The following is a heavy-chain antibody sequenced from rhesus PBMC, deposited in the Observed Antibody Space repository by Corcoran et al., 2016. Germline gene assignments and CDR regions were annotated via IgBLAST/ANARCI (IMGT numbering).Heavy chain of an antibody. V-gene: IGHV3-54*02. CDR3: ARDPVLQYLVWFFDY. J-gene: IGHJ4*01. Sequence: EVQLVESGGGLVQPGGSLRLSCAASGFTFSSYGMHGVRKAPGKGLEWVAVISYDRSKNYYSDSVKDRFAISRDNSKNMLYLQMNNLQLEDTAVYYCARDPVLQYLVWFFDYWGQGVLVTVSS. D-gene: IGHD3-3*01. CDR2: ISYDRSKN. CDR1: GFTFSSYG.